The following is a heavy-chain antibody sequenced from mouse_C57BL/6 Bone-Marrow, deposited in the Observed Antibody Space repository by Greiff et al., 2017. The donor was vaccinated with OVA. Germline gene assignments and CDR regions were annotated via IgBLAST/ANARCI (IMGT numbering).Heavy chain of an antibody. CDR1: GYSFTGYY. J-gene: IGHJ4*01. CDR3: ARWDYYYGSSYAMDY. V-gene: IGHV1-42*01. CDR2: INPSTGGT. Sequence: EVQLKESGPELVKPGASVKISCKASGYSFTGYYMNWVKQSPEKSLEWIGEINPSTGGTTYNQKFKAKATLTVDKSSSTAYMQLKSLTSEDSAVYYCARWDYYYGSSYAMDYWGQGTSVTVSS. D-gene: IGHD1-1*01.